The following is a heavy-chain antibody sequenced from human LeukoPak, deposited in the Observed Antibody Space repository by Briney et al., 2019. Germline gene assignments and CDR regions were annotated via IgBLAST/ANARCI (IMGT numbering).Heavy chain of an antibody. CDR2: IYYSGST. Sequence: SETLSLTCTVSGGSISSYYWSWIRQPPGKGLAWIGYIYYSGSTNYNPSLKSRVTISVDTSKNQFSLKLSSVTAADTAVYYCARDQGWELRNFDLWGRGTLVTASS. CDR1: GGSISSYY. V-gene: IGHV4-59*01. J-gene: IGHJ2*01. D-gene: IGHD1-26*01. CDR3: ARDQGWELRNFDL.